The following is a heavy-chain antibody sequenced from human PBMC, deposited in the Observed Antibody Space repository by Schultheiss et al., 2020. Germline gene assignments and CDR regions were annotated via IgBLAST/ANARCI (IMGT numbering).Heavy chain of an antibody. Sequence: SQTLSLTCAVSGYSISSRNWWGWIRQPPGKGLEWIGSIYYSGSTYYNPSLKSRVTISVDTSKNQFSLKLSSVTAADTAVYYCARLYYGDFYWGQGTLVTVSS. CDR2: IYYSGST. D-gene: IGHD4-17*01. CDR3: ARLYYGDFY. J-gene: IGHJ4*02. CDR1: GYSISSRNW. V-gene: IGHV4-38-2*01.